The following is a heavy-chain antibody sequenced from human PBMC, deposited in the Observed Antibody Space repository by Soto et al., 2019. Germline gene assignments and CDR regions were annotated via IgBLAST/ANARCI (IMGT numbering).Heavy chain of an antibody. CDR2: INHSGST. Sequence: TSETLSLTCAVYGGAFSGYYWSWIRQPPGKGLEWIGEINHSGSTNYSPSLKSRVTISVDTSKNQFSLKLSSVTAADTAVYYCARGSIAMVRGVNDAFDIWGQGTMVTVSS. J-gene: IGHJ3*02. V-gene: IGHV4-34*01. CDR1: GGAFSGYY. CDR3: ARGSIAMVRGVNDAFDI. D-gene: IGHD3-10*01.